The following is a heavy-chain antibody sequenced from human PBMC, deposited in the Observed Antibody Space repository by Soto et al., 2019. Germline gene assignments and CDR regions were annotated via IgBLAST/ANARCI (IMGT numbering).Heavy chain of an antibody. Sequence: EVQLVESGGGLVKPGGSLRLSCAASGFTFSHYSMNWVRQAPGKGLEWVAFVSSTSSYIYYAGSVKGRFTISRDNATNSLFLQMNTRRAEDTAVYYCAKDRGRGSPVSGGLDVWGQGTTVTVSS. CDR2: VSSTSSYI. CDR3: AKDRGRGSPVSGGLDV. D-gene: IGHD3-10*01. J-gene: IGHJ6*02. CDR1: GFTFSHYS. V-gene: IGHV3-21*01.